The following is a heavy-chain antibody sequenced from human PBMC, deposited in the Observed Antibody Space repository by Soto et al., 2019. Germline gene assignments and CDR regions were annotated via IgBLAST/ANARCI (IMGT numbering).Heavy chain of an antibody. Sequence: EVQLLESGGGLVQPGGSLRLSCAASGFTFSSYAMSWVRQAPGKGLEWVSAISGSGGSTYYADSVKGRFTISRDNSKNTLYLQMNSLRAEDTAVYYCAKDVSRYDSSGYFGGAFDIWGQGTMVTVSS. D-gene: IGHD3-22*01. CDR1: GFTFSSYA. V-gene: IGHV3-23*01. CDR3: AKDVSRYDSSGYFGGAFDI. J-gene: IGHJ3*02. CDR2: ISGSGGST.